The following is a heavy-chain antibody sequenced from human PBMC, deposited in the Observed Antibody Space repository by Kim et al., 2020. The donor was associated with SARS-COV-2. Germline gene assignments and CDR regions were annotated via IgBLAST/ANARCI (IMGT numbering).Heavy chain of an antibody. CDR1: GFTFSSYW. J-gene: IGHJ5*02. Sequence: GGSLRLSCAASGFTFSSYWMHWVRQAPGKGLVWVSRINSDGSSTSYADSVKGRFTISRDNAKNTLYLQMNSLRAEDTAVYYCARGRFGMLLWFGELSQRTLDPWGQGTLVTVSS. D-gene: IGHD3-10*01. CDR3: ARGRFGMLLWFGELSQRTLDP. V-gene: IGHV3-74*01. CDR2: INSDGSST.